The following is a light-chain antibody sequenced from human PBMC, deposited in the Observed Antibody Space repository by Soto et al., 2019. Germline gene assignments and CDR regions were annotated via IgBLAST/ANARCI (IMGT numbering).Light chain of an antibody. J-gene: IGKJ1*01. CDR1: QSVGSN. CDR3: QQYNNWPPSWT. V-gene: IGKV3-15*01. CDR2: YAS. Sequence: EIVMKQSPATLSVSPGERASLSCRASQSVGSNLAWYQQKPGQAPSLLIYYASSRATGIPARFSGSGSGTEFTLTISSLQSEDFAVYYCQQYNNWPPSWTFGQGTKVDI.